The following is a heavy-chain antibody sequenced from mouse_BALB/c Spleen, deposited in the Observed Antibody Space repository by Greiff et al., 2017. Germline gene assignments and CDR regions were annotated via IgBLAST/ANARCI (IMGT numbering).Heavy chain of an antibody. CDR2: INPSTGYT. D-gene: IGHD2-2*01. V-gene: IGHV1-7*01. Sequence: QVQLKESGAELAKPGASVKMSCKASGYTFTSYWMHWVKQRPGQGLEWIGYINPSTGYTEYNQKFKDKATLTADKSSSTAYMQLSSLTSEDSAVYYCAKRRLPRYAMDYWGQGTSVTVSS. J-gene: IGHJ4*01. CDR1: GYTFTSYW. CDR3: AKRRLPRYAMDY.